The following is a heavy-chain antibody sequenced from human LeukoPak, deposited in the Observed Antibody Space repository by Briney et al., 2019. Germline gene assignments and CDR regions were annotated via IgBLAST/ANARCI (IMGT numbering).Heavy chain of an antibody. J-gene: IGHJ6*03. D-gene: IGHD3-3*01. CDR1: GGSISSYY. Sequence: PSETLSLTCTVSGGSISSYYWSWIRQPAGKGLEWLGRIYTSGSTNYNPSLKSRVTMSVDTSKNQFSLKLSSVTAADTAVYYCARTLSDFWSGYYQYYYYYYMDVWGKGTTVTVSS. CDR2: IYTSGST. CDR3: ARTLSDFWSGYYQYYYYYYMDV. V-gene: IGHV4-4*07.